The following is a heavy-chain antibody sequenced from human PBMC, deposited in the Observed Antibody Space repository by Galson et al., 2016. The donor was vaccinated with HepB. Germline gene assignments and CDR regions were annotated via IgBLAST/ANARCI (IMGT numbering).Heavy chain of an antibody. D-gene: IGHD3-3*01. CDR2: TYYRSKWSN. Sequence: CAISGDSVSSNSAAWNWVRQSPSRGLEWLGRTYYRSKWSNEYEESLKSRLTINPDTTKNQFSLHLTSLTPEDTAVYYGVREQIIPSAGGGNYFDSWGQGTLVTVSS. CDR1: GDSVSSNSAA. CDR3: VREQIIPSAGGGNYFDS. V-gene: IGHV6-1*01. J-gene: IGHJ4*02.